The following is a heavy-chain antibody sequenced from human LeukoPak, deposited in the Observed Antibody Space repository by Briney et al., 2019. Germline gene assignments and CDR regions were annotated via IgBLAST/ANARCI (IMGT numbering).Heavy chain of an antibody. J-gene: IGHJ4*02. CDR1: GFTFRDHY. CDR3: ARAQSYYHGRVVHYFDY. D-gene: IGHD3-22*01. V-gene: IGHV3-72*01. Sequence: PGGSLRLSCAASGFTFRDHYMDWVRQAPGKGLEWVGRTRNKANSYTTEYAASVKGRFTISRDESTNSLYLQMNSLQTEDTAVYYCARAQSYYHGRVVHYFDYWGQGALVTVSS. CDR2: TRNKANSYTT.